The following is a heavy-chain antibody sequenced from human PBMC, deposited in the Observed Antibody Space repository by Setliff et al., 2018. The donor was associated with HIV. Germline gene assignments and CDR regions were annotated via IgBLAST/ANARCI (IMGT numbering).Heavy chain of an antibody. V-gene: IGHV1-18*01. D-gene: IGHD2-21*01. CDR2: ISGHNGGT. CDR3: AVVNKVTDFEY. J-gene: IGHJ4*02. Sequence: ASVKVSCKTSGYTFSLYSIAWVRQAPGQGLEWMGWISGHNGGTDYDQKLQGRVTMTIDPSTNTAYMELRSLRSEDTAMYYCAVVNKVTDFEYWGQGTLVTVSS. CDR1: GYTFSLYS.